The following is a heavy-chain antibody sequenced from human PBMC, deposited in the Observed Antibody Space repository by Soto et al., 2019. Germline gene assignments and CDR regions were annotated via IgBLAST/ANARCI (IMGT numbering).Heavy chain of an antibody. V-gene: IGHV4-34*01. D-gene: IGHD3-22*01. J-gene: IGHJ5*02. CDR3: ARTTYYYDSSGYYTGGGWFDP. CDR2: INHSGST. CDR1: GGSFSGYY. Sequence: SETLSLTCAVYGGSFSGYYWSWIRQPPGKGLEWIGEINHSGSTNYNPSLKSRVTISVDTSKNQFSLKLSSVTAADTAVYYCARTTYYYDSSGYYTGGGWFDPWGQGTLVTVSS.